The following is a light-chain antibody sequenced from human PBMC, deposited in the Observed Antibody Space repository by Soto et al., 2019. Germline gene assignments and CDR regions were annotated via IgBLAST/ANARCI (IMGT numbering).Light chain of an antibody. V-gene: IGKV3-15*01. J-gene: IGKJ1*01. CDR1: RSVDTD. CDR2: ATS. Sequence: EILMTQSPATLSVSPGDSATLSCRASRSVDTDLAWYQQKPGQAPRLLVFATSAMATGVPDRFMGSRSGTDFTLTISSMQPEDSATYYCHQYYNRPPWTFGQGTKVEI. CDR3: HQYYNRPPWT.